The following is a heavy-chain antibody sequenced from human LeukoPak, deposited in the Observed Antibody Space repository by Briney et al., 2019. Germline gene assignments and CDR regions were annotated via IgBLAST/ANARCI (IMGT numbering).Heavy chain of an antibody. V-gene: IGHV3-30*18. CDR2: ISYDGSNK. J-gene: IGHJ4*02. CDR1: GFTFSSYG. D-gene: IGHD5-18*01. Sequence: GGSLRLSCAASGFTFSSYGMHWVRQAPGKGLEWVAVISYDGSNKYYADSVKGRFTISRDNSKNTLYLQMNSLRAEDTAVYYCANQLVDTAMVTDCWGQGTLVTVSS. CDR3: ANQLVDTAMVTDC.